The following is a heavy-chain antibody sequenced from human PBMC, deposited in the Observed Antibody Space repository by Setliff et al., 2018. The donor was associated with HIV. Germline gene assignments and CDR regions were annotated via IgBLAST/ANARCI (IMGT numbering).Heavy chain of an antibody. Sequence: PGGSLRLSCAASGFTFSHYGMHWVRQAPGKGLQWVAVMWYEGSNKYYADSVKGRFTISRDNSKNTLYLQMNSLRAEDTAIYYCAKVGLYDSFGYANGLPDAFDVWGQGTMVTVSS. J-gene: IGHJ3*01. V-gene: IGHV3-33*06. CDR3: AKVGLYDSFGYANGLPDAFDV. D-gene: IGHD3-22*01. CDR2: MWYEGSNK. CDR1: GFTFSHYG.